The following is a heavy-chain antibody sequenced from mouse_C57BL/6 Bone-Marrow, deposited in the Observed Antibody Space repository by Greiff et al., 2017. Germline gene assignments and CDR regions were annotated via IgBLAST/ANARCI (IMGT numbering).Heavy chain of an antibody. CDR2: IHPNSGST. D-gene: IGHD2-14*01. J-gene: IGHJ4*01. CDR1: GYTFTSYW. V-gene: IGHV1-64*01. CDR3: ARVVRRGQYYARDY. Sequence: QVQLQQPGAELVKPGASVKLSCKASGYTFTSYWMHWVKQRPGQGLEWIGIIHPNSGSTNYNEKFKSKATLTVAKSSSTAYMQLSRLTSEDAAVYYGARVVRRGQYYARDYWGQGTSVTVSS.